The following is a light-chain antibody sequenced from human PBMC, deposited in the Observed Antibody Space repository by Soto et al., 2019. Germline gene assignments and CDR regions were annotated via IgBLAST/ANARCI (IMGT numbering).Light chain of an antibody. V-gene: IGKV1-39*01. Sequence: DIQMTQTPPSLSLSVGDRVTITCRASQDISNSLNWYQQKPGKSPRALIYGASSLESGVPSRFSGRGSGTDFTLSISSLQPEDFATYFCQQSYSTPYTFEQGT. CDR3: QQSYSTPYT. CDR2: GAS. CDR1: QDISNS. J-gene: IGKJ2*01.